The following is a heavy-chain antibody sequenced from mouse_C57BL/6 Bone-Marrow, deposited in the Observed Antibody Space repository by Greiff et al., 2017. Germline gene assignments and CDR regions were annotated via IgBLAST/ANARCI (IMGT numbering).Heavy chain of an antibody. D-gene: IGHD2-2*01. V-gene: IGHV1-53*01. CDR1: GYTFTSYW. Sequence: VQLQQPVTELVKPVASVKLSCKASGYTFTSYWMHWVKQRPGQGLEWIGNINPSNGGTNYNEKFKSKATLTVDKSSSTAYMQLSSLTSEDSAVYYCAREGGYDVGAWFAYWGQGTLVTVSA. CDR3: AREGGYDVGAWFAY. J-gene: IGHJ3*01. CDR2: INPSNGGT.